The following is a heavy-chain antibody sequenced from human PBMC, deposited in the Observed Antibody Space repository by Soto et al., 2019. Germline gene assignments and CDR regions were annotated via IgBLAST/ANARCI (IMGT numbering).Heavy chain of an antibody. CDR3: ARPGRYGDYLNFDY. CDR2: INHSGST. D-gene: IGHD4-17*01. CDR1: GGTFSGYN. V-gene: IGHV4-34*01. Sequence: PSETLSLTCAVYGGTFSGYNWSWIRQPPGKGLEWIGEINHSGSTNYNPSLKSRVTISVDTSKNQFSLKLSSVTAADTAVYYCARPGRYGDYLNFDYWGQGTLVTVSS. J-gene: IGHJ4*02.